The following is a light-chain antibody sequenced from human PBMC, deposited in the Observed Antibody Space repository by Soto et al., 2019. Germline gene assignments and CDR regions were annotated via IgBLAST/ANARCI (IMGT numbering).Light chain of an antibody. Sequence: QSVLTQPPSASASLGASVTLTCTLSSGYSNYKVDWYQQRPGKGPRFVMRVGTGGIVGSKGDGIPDRFSVLGSGLNRYLTIKNIQEEDESDYHCGADHGSGSSGDWVFGGGTKVTVL. CDR3: GADHGSGSSGDWV. V-gene: IGLV9-49*01. CDR2: VGTGGIVG. J-gene: IGLJ3*02. CDR1: SGYSNYK.